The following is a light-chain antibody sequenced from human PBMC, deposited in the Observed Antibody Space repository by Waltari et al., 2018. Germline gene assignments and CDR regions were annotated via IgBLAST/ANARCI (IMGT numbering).Light chain of an antibody. J-gene: IGLJ3*02. CDR3: QTGGHGNWV. CDR2: VNSDGSH. V-gene: IGLV4-69*02. Sequence: QLALTQSPSASASLGASVKLTCTLNSGHSSNVVAWLQQQPEKGPRYLMKVNSDGSHSKGDDIPDRFSGSGSGAERYLTISSLQSEDEADYYCQTGGHGNWVFGGGTKLTVL. CDR1: SGHSSNV.